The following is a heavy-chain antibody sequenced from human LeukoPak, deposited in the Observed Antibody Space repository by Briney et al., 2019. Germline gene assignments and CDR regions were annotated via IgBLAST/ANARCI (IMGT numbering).Heavy chain of an antibody. V-gene: IGHV3-21*01. Sequence: PGGSLRLSCAASGFTFSSYSMNWVRQAPGKGLEWVSSISSVDTYIYYADSVKGRFTISRDNAKNSLYLQMNSLRAEDTAVYYCAIKYYDTGDYQDYFYYMDVWGKGTTVTVSS. J-gene: IGHJ6*03. CDR3: AIKYYDTGDYQDYFYYMDV. CDR1: GFTFSSYS. D-gene: IGHD3-22*01. CDR2: ISSVDTYI.